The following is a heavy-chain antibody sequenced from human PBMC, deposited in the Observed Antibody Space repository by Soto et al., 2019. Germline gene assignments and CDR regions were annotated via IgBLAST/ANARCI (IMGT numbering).Heavy chain of an antibody. D-gene: IGHD5-18*01. V-gene: IGHV1-69*13. CDR1: GGTFSSYA. J-gene: IGHJ6*02. CDR2: IIPIFGTA. CDR3: ARDGALGYSYGQQYYYYGMDV. Sequence: VASVKVSCKASGGTFSSYAISWVRQAPGQGLEWMGGIIPIFGTANYAQKFQGRVTITADESTSTAYMELSSLRSEDTAVYYCARDGALGYSYGQQYYYYGMDVWGQGTTVTVSS.